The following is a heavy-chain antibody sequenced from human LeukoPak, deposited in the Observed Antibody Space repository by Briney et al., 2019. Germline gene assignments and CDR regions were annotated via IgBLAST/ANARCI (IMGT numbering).Heavy chain of an antibody. D-gene: IGHD5-24*01. J-gene: IGHJ3*02. CDR3: ARDSSGEMATIEDLGAFDI. CDR1: GYTFTGYY. V-gene: IGHV1-2*02. Sequence: ASVKVSCKASGYTFTGYYMYWGRQALGEGRERTAKINPNIGGTNYAKKFKCRVSMTRDTSISTAYMELSRLRSDDTAVYYCARDSSGEMATIEDLGAFDIGGQGTMVTVSS. CDR2: INPNIGGT.